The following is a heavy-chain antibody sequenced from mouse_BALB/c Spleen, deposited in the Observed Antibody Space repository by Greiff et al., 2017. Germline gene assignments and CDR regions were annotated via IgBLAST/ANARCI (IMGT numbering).Heavy chain of an antibody. J-gene: IGHJ4*01. D-gene: IGHD2-14*01. CDR2: INSNGGST. Sequence: VQLKESGGGLVQPGGSLKLSCAASGFTFSSYGMSWVRQTPDKRLELVATINSNGGSTYYPDSVKGRFTISRDNAKNTLYLQMSSLKSEDTAMYYCAREGNYRSRYAMDYWGQGTSVTVSS. CDR1: GFTFSSYG. CDR3: AREGNYRSRYAMDY. V-gene: IGHV5-6-3*01.